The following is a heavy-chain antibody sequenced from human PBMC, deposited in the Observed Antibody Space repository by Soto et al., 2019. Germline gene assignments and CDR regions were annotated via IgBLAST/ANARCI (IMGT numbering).Heavy chain of an antibody. CDR3: ARDLRERGVQVVTPIYFYYGLDV. D-gene: IGHD2-2*01. Sequence: QVQLQQWGAGLLKPSETLSLTCAVYGGSFSAYYWSWIRQPPGRGLEWIGEINHSGSTNINPSLKSRLTISVDKSKNQFSLRLNSVTAADTAMYYCARDLRERGVQVVTPIYFYYGLDVWGQGTAVTVFS. V-gene: IGHV4-34*01. CDR1: GGSFSAYY. J-gene: IGHJ6*02. CDR2: INHSGST.